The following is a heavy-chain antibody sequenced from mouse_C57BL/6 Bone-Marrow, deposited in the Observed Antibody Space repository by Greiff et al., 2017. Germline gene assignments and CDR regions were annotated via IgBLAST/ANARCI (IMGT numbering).Heavy chain of an antibody. V-gene: IGHV5-9-1*02. J-gene: IGHJ2*01. CDR1: GFTFSSYA. Sequence: EVKLMESGEGLVKPGGSLKLSCAASGFTFSSYAMSWVRQTPEKRLEWVAYISSGGDYTSYAETVKGRFTISRDNARNTLYLQMSSLKSEDTAMYYCTRDLGSYDYFDYWGQGTTLTVSS. CDR3: TRDLGSYDYFDY. D-gene: IGHD1-1*02. CDR2: ISSGGDYT.